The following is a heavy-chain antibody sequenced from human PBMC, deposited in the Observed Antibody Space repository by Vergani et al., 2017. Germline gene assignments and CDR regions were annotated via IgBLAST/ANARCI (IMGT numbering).Heavy chain of an antibody. CDR2: IHHSGST. CDR3: ARGLAAAYYRHAFDI. CDR1: GGAFSGYC. D-gene: IGHD6-13*01. J-gene: IGHJ3*02. Sequence: QVQLQQWGAGLLKPAETLSLTCAVYGGAFSGYCCSWIRQPPGKGLEWIGEIHHSGSTNYDPSLKSRVTISVDTSKNQFSLKLSSVTAADTAVYYCARGLAAAYYRHAFDIWGQGTMVSVSS. V-gene: IGHV4-34*02.